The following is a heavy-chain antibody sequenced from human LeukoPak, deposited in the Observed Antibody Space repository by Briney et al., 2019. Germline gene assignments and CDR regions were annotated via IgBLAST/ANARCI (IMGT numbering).Heavy chain of an antibody. CDR3: ASGYYYGSGDFYYGMDV. D-gene: IGHD3-10*01. V-gene: IGHV3-30-3*01. CDR2: ISYDGSNK. J-gene: IGHJ6*02. Sequence: GGSLRLSCAASGFTFSSYAMHWVRQAPGKGLEWVAVISYDGSNKYYADSVKGRFTISRGNSKNTLYLQMNSLRAEDTAVYYCASGYYYGSGDFYYGMDVWGQGTTVTVSS. CDR1: GFTFSSYA.